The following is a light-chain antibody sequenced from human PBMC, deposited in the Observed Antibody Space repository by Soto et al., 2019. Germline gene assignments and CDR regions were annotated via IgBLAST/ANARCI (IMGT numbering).Light chain of an antibody. Sequence: EIVMTQSPATLSVSPRERATLSCRASQSVSKLAWYQQKPVQAPRLLIYGASTRTTGIPARFSGSGFDTDYTLAISSLLSEDFAVYYCQRYNNWLYTFGPGTYVEIK. CDR2: GAS. CDR1: QSVSK. J-gene: IGKJ2*01. V-gene: IGKV3-15*01. CDR3: QRYNNWLYT.